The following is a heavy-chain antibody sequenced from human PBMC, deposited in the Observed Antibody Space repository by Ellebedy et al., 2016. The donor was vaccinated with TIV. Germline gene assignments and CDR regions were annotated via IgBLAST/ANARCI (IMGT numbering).Heavy chain of an antibody. CDR1: GGTFSSYA. CDR2: IIPILGIA. V-gene: IGHV1-69*04. D-gene: IGHD5-24*01. Sequence: SVKVSXXASGGTFSSYAISWVRQAPGQGLEWMGRIIPILGIANYAQKFQGRVTITADKSTSTAYMELSSLRSEDTAVYYCARDGGRWLQTFDYWGQGTLVTVSS. J-gene: IGHJ4*02. CDR3: ARDGGRWLQTFDY.